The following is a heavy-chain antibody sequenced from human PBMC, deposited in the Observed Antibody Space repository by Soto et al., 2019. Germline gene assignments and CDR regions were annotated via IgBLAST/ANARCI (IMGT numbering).Heavy chain of an antibody. J-gene: IGHJ4*02. CDR3: ARMTFWKVFDY. V-gene: IGHV4-38-2*01. CDR2: IYHRGST. CDR1: GYSISRGYY. D-gene: IGHD3-3*01. Sequence: SETLSLTCAVSGYSISRGYYWGWIRQPPGKGLEWIGSIYHRGSTYYNPSLKSRVTISVDTSKNQFSLKLSSVTAADTAVYYCARMTFWKVFDYCAQAPLPTVS.